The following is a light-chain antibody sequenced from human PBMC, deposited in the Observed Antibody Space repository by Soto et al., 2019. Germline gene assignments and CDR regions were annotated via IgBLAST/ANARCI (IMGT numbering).Light chain of an antibody. V-gene: IGLV2-14*01. J-gene: IGLJ1*01. CDR1: SSDVGFYNY. Sequence: QSALTQPASVSGSPGQSITISCSGTSSDVGFYNYVSWYQQHPGKAPKLMIYDVTSRPSGVSNRFSGSKSGNTASLTISGPQAEDEADYFCSSNTRSSTLIFGTGTKLTVL. CDR2: DVT. CDR3: SSNTRSSTLI.